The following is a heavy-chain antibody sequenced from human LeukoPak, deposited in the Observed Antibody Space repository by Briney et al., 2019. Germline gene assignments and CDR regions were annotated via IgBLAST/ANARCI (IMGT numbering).Heavy chain of an antibody. J-gene: IGHJ4*02. CDR1: GFTFTSYW. D-gene: IGHD1-26*01. CDR3: ARGRSTWHLDY. CDR2: IKQDGSEQ. Sequence: GGSLRLSCAASGFTFTSYWMGWVSQAPGKWLEWVANIKQDGSEQYYVDSVKGRFTISRDNAKNSLSLQMNSLRAVDTAVYYCARGRSTWHLDYWGQGTLVTVSS. V-gene: IGHV3-7*01.